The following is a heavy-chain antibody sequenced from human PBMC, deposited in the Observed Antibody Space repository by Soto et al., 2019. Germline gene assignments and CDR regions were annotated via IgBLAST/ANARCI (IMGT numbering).Heavy chain of an antibody. CDR2: IYGSGGSGST. V-gene: IGHV4-31*03. D-gene: IGHD6-19*01. CDR3: AGISGWRSGDFDY. J-gene: IGHJ4*02. Sequence: PSETLSLTCTVTGDSITSGGYYWSWIRQHPGKGLEWLGYIYGSGGSGSTLYNPSLKSRVTMSVDTSKNQFSLKLSSVTAADTAVYYCAGISGWRSGDFDYWGQGTLVTVSS. CDR1: GDSITSGGYY.